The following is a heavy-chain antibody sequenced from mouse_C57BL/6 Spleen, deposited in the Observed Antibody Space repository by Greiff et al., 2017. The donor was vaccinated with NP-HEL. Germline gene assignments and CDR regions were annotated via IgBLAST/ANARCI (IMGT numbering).Heavy chain of an antibody. Sequence: QVQLQQSGAELVRPGASVTLSCKASGYTFTDYEMHWVKQTPVHGLEWIGAIDPETGGTAYNQKFKGKAILTADKSSSTAYMELRSLTSEDSAVYYCTSSLAVHERYYAMDYWGQGTSVTVSS. V-gene: IGHV1-15*01. CDR3: TSSLAVHERYYAMDY. CDR1: GYTFTDYE. D-gene: IGHD6-2*01. J-gene: IGHJ4*01. CDR2: IDPETGGT.